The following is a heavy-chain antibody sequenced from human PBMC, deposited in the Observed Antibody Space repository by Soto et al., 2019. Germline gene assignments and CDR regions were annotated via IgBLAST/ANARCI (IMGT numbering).Heavy chain of an antibody. CDR3: VREDAFVL. Sequence: EVQLVESGGGLVQPGRSLRLSCAGSGFTFDAYPMHWVRQAPGKGLEWVAGLAWDGGSIEYVDSVEGRFTISRDNGKNSLYLQVSSLRGEDTALYYCVREDAFVLWGQGTQVTVSS. CDR1: GFTFDAYP. J-gene: IGHJ3*01. CDR2: LAWDGGSI. V-gene: IGHV3-9*01.